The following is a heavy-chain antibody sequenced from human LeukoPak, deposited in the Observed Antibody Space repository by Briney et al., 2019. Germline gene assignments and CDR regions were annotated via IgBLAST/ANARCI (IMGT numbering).Heavy chain of an antibody. Sequence: PGGSLRLSCAASGFTFSDYNMNWVRQAPGKGLEWVSSISSSSHYIYYADSVKGRFTISRDNSKNTLYLQMNSLRAEDTAVYYCARDRRGRDYYFDYWGQGTLVTVSS. J-gene: IGHJ4*02. CDR1: GFTFSDYN. D-gene: IGHD1-26*01. CDR2: ISSSSHYI. CDR3: ARDRRGRDYYFDY. V-gene: IGHV3-21*01.